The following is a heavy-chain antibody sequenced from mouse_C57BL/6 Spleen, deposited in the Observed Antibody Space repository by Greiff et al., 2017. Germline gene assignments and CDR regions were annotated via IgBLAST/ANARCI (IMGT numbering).Heavy chain of an antibody. Sequence: QVQLQQSGAELARPGASVKLSCKASGYTFTSYWMHWVKQRPGQGLEWIGYINPSSGYTKYNQKFKDKATLTADKSSSTAYMQLSSLTYEDSAVYYCARSYGNYLYYFDYWGQGTTLTVSS. D-gene: IGHD2-1*01. CDR3: ARSYGNYLYYFDY. CDR1: GYTFTSYW. J-gene: IGHJ2*01. CDR2: INPSSGYT. V-gene: IGHV1-7*01.